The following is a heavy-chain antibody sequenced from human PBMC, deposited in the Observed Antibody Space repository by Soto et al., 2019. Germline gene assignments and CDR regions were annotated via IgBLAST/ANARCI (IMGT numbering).Heavy chain of an antibody. J-gene: IGHJ4*02. CDR2: ISTYNGNT. D-gene: IGHD4-17*01. Sequence: QVQLVQAGAEVKKPWTSVTVSCKASGYTFTSNGISWVRQAPGQGLEWMGWISTYNGNTNYAQKLQGRVTMTRDTSTSIAYMELRDLRSDDTAVYYCARYGYGDYGYWGQGSLVTVSS. V-gene: IGHV1-18*01. CDR1: GYTFTSNG. CDR3: ARYGYGDYGY.